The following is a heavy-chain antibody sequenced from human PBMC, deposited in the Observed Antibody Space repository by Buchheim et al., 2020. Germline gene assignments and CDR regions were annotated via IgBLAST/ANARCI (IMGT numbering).Heavy chain of an antibody. V-gene: IGHV4-30-4*01. CDR2: IYYSGTT. D-gene: IGHD3-16*02. CDR1: GASISTGDYY. Sequence: QVQLQESGPGLVKPSQTLSLTCTVSGASISTGDYYWSWIRQPPGKGLEWIGYIYYSGTTYYNPSLKSRVTISVDTSKNEFSLKLSSVTAADTAVYYCARGYNYVRGSYRYFDYWGQETL. J-gene: IGHJ4*02. CDR3: ARGYNYVRGSYRYFDY.